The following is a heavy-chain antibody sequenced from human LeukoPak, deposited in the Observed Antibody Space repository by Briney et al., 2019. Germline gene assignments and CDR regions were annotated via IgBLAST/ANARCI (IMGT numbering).Heavy chain of an antibody. J-gene: IGHJ4*02. CDR3: ARHDVVPVIRRGFDF. CDR2: IFYSGTT. CDR1: SVSVSGYY. V-gene: IGHV4-59*08. D-gene: IGHD2-21*02. Sequence: KSSETLSLTCTVSSVSVSGYYWSWLRQSPGKGLEWIGYIFYSGTTLYSPSLKTRVTMSVDTSANQFSLKFSSVTAADTAVYYCARHDVVPVIRRGFDFWGQGTLVTVSS.